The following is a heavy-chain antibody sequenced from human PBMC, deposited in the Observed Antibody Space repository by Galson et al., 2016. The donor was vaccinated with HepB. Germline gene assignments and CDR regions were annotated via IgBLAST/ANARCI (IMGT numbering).Heavy chain of an antibody. Sequence: LRLSCAVSGFTFSSYTMNWVRQAPGKGLEWVSSISRSSSHIYYADSVKGRFTISRDNAENSLYRQMNSLRAEDTAVYYCTNLGISGYWGQGTLVTVSS. CDR2: ISRSSSHI. D-gene: IGHD3-16*01. CDR3: TNLGISGY. V-gene: IGHV3-21*01. J-gene: IGHJ4*02. CDR1: GFTFSSYT.